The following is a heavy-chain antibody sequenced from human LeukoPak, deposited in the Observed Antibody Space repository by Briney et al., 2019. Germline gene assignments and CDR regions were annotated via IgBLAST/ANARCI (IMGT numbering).Heavy chain of an antibody. D-gene: IGHD3-22*01. CDR3: ARGVPGGYYYGRNWFDP. CDR1: GGSISSGGYS. Sequence: PSETLSLTCAVSGGSISSGGYSWSWIRQPPGKGLEWIGYIYHSGSTYYNPSLKSRVTISVDRSKNQFSLKLSSVTAADTAVYYCARGVPGGYYYGRNWFDPWGQGTLVTVSS. J-gene: IGHJ5*02. V-gene: IGHV4-30-2*01. CDR2: IYHSGST.